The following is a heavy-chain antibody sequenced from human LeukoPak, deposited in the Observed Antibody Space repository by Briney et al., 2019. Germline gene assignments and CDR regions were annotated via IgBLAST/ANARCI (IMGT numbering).Heavy chain of an antibody. D-gene: IGHD3-22*01. CDR2: ISGSGGST. J-gene: IGHJ4*02. CDR3: AKITPRYYYDSSGPRGYYFDY. V-gene: IGHV3-23*01. Sequence: HPGGSLRLSCAASGFTFSSYAMSWVRQAPGKGLEWVSAISGSGGSTYYADSVKGRFTISRDNSKNTLYLQMNSLRAEDTAVYYCAKITPRYYYDSSGPRGYYFDYWGQGTLVTVSS. CDR1: GFTFSSYA.